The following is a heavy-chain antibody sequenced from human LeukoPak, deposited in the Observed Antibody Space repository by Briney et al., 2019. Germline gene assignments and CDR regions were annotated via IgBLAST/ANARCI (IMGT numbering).Heavy chain of an antibody. CDR2: IYSGGST. CDR1: GFTVSSNY. CDR3: ARDQAPGYSSGWFDY. D-gene: IGHD6-19*01. Sequence: GGSLRLSCAASGFTVSSNYMSWVRQAPGKGLEWASVIYSGGSTYYADSVKGRFTISRDNSKNTLYLQMNSLRAEDTAVYYCARDQAPGYSSGWFDYWGQGTLVTVSS. J-gene: IGHJ4*02. V-gene: IGHV3-66*01.